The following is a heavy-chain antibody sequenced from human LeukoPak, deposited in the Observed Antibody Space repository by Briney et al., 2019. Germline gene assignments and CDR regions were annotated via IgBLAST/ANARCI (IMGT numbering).Heavy chain of an antibody. V-gene: IGHV3-23*01. Sequence: GGSLRLSCAASGFTFSSYAMSWVRQAPGKGLEWVSAISGSGGSTYYADSVKGRVTISRDNSKNTLYLQMNSLRAEDTAVYYCAKDLSLVAIAAAGSFDYWGQGTLVTVSS. CDR2: ISGSGGST. CDR1: GFTFSSYA. D-gene: IGHD6-13*01. J-gene: IGHJ4*02. CDR3: AKDLSLVAIAAAGSFDY.